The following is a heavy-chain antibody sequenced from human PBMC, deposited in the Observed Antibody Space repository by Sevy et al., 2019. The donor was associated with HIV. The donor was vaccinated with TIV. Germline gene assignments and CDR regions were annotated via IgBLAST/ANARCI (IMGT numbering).Heavy chain of an antibody. J-gene: IGHJ3*02. Sequence: GESLKISCAASGFTFCDYYMSWIRQAPGKGLEWVSYISSSGSTIYYADSVKGRFTISRDNAKNSLYLQMNSLRAEDTAVYYCARGGFGELTAFDIWGQGTMVTVSS. CDR1: GFTFCDYY. CDR3: ARGGFGELTAFDI. CDR2: ISSSGSTI. V-gene: IGHV3-11*01. D-gene: IGHD3-10*01.